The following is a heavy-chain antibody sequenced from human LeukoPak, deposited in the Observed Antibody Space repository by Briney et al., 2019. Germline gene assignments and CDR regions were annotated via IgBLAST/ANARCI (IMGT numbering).Heavy chain of an antibody. CDR1: GGSISSGGYY. CDR3: ASLRKYSSGWYSAV. CDR2: IYTSGST. J-gene: IGHJ4*02. Sequence: SETLSLTCTVSGGSISSGGYYWSWIRQPAGKGLEWIGRIYTSGSTNYNPSLKSRVTISVDTSKNQFSLKLSSVTAADTAVYYCASLRKYSSGWYSAVWGQGTLVTVSS. D-gene: IGHD6-19*01. V-gene: IGHV4-61*02.